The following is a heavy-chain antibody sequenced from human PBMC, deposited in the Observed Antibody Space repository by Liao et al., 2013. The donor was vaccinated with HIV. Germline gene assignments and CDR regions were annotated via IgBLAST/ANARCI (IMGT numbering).Heavy chain of an antibody. D-gene: IGHD1-26*01. Sequence: QVQLQESGPGLVKPSEALSLTCTVSGGSINGYYWSWIRQPPGKGLEWIGYVFYSGNTNYNPSLKGRVTMSLDTSKNHFSLRLSPVTTADTAVYYCASGISRPDAFDTWGQGRMVTVSS. CDR3: ASGISRPDAFDT. CDR2: VFYSGNT. CDR1: GGSINGYY. J-gene: IGHJ3*02. V-gene: IGHV4-59*01.